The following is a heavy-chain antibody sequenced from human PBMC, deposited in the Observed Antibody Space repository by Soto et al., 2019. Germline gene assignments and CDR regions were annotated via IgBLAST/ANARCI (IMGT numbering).Heavy chain of an antibody. Sequence: SETLSLTCTVSGGSISSSSYYWGWIRQPPGKGLEWIGSIFYSGSTYYNPSLKSRVTISVDTSKNQFSLKLSSVTAADTAVYYCARVYYYDSSGYSPAEYFQHWGQGTLVTVS. CDR3: ARVYYYDSSGYSPAEYFQH. V-gene: IGHV4-39*07. CDR1: GGSISSSSYY. J-gene: IGHJ1*01. D-gene: IGHD3-22*01. CDR2: IFYSGST.